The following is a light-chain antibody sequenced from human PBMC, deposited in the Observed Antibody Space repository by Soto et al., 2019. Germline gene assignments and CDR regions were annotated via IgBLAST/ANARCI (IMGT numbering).Light chain of an antibody. J-gene: IGLJ1*01. CDR1: ALPKQY. CDR2: KDS. Sequence: SYELRPSPSVSVSPGQTARITCSGDALPKQYAYWYQQKPGQAPVLVIYKDSERPSGIPERFSGSSSGTTVTLTISGVQAEDEADYYCQSADSSGTYNVFGTGTKV. V-gene: IGLV3-25*02. CDR3: QSADSSGTYNV.